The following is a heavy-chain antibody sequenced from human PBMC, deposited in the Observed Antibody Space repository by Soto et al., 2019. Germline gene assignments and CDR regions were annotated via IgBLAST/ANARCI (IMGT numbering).Heavy chain of an antibody. Sequence: PGGSLRLSCAASGFTFSSYSMNWVRQAPGKGLEWVSSISSSSSYIYYADSVKVRFTISRDNAKNSLYLQMNSLRAKDTAVYYCARGGGNDAFDIWGQGTMVTVSS. V-gene: IGHV3-21*01. J-gene: IGHJ3*02. CDR2: ISSSSSYI. CDR1: GFTFSSYS. CDR3: ARGGGNDAFDI. D-gene: IGHD2-15*01.